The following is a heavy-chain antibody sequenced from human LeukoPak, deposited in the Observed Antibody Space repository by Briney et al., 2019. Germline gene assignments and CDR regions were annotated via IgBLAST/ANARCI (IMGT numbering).Heavy chain of an antibody. CDR2: IGTYTGNR. V-gene: IGHV1-18*01. J-gene: IGHJ4*02. Sequence: ASVKVSCKASGYTFTSFGINWVRQAPGQGLKWMGWIGTYTGNRNFAQKFQGRVTLTTDTSTSTVFMELRGLTSDDTAVYYCARDGGVTKTPDYWGQGTLVTVSS. CDR1: GYTFTSFG. CDR3: ARDGGVTKTPDY. D-gene: IGHD4-17*01.